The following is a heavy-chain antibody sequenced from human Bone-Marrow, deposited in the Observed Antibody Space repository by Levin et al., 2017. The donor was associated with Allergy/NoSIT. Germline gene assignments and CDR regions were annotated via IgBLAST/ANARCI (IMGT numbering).Heavy chain of an antibody. CDR3: ARASCVADNCYFLLNYSMDL. CDR2: INNSGTT. CDR1: GGSINYHY. V-gene: IGHV4-59*11. Sequence: SETLSLTCTVSGGSINYHYWSWVRQPPGKGLEWLGYINNSGTTTYNPSLQSRLTMSVDTSQNQISLKLNSVTAAETAVYFCARASCVADNCYFLLNYSMDLWGNGTTVTVSS. J-gene: IGHJ6*03. D-gene: IGHD2/OR15-2a*01.